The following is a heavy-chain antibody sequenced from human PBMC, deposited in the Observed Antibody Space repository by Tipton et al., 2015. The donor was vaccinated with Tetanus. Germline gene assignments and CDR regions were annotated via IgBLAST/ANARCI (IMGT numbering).Heavy chain of an antibody. V-gene: IGHV1-2*06. CDR3: ARDGANWNLGY. J-gene: IGHJ4*02. D-gene: IGHD1-20*01. Sequence: QSGAEVKKPGASVKVSCKSSDYTFSSYGFSWVRQAPGQGLEWMGRINPNSGDTNYAQKFQGRVTMTRDTSISTAYMELSRLRSDDAAVYYCARDGANWNLGYWGQGTLVTVSS. CDR1: DYTFSSYG. CDR2: INPNSGDT.